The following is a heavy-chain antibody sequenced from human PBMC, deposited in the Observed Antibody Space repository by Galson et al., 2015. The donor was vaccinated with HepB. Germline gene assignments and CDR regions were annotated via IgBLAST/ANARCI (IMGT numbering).Heavy chain of an antibody. Sequence: SLRLSCAASGFTFSSYAMHWVRQAPGKGLEWVAVISYDGSNKYYADSVKGRFTISRDNSKNTLYLQMNSLRAEDTAMYYCTRDSPRVGDSGSFLGHFDYWGQGTLVTVSS. D-gene: IGHD3-10*01. J-gene: IGHJ4*02. CDR2: ISYDGSNK. CDR3: TRDSPRVGDSGSFLGHFDY. CDR1: GFTFSSYA. V-gene: IGHV3-30*04.